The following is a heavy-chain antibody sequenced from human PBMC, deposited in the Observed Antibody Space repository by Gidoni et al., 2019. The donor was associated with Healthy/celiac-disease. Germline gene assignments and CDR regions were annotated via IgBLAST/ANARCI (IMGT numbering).Heavy chain of an antibody. V-gene: IGHV4-34*01. CDR1: GYY. CDR2: INHSGST. CDR3: ARGRLRWYPHHWYFDL. J-gene: IGHJ2*01. D-gene: IGHD2-15*01. Sequence: GYYWSWIRQPPGKGLEWIGEINHSGSTNYNPSLKSRVTISVDTSKNQLSLKLSSVTAADTAVYYCARGRLRWYPHHWYFDLWGRGTLVTVSS.